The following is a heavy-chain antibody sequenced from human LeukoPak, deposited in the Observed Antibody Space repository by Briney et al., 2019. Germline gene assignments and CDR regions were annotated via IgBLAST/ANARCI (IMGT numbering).Heavy chain of an antibody. J-gene: IGHJ4*02. CDR1: GCTFSSPW. CDR3: TAGLFGGIASADY. Sequence: PGGALTLSCAASGCTFSSPWMSWVRQAPRDGREGAGRIRSKIDGGTPDYAAPVKGRFTISRNDSEDTLDLQMNSLKTEDSAMYYCTAGLFGGIASADYWGQGTLVTVSS. V-gene: IGHV3-15*01. D-gene: IGHD3-10*02. CDR2: IRSKIDGGTP.